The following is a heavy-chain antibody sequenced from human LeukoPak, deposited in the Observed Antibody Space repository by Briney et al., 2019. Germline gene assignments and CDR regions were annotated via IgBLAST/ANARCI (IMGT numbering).Heavy chain of an antibody. J-gene: IGHJ4*02. D-gene: IGHD3-10*01. Sequence: ASVKVSCKASGYTFTGYYMHWVRQAPGQGLEWMGWINPNSGGTNYAQKFQGRVTMTRDTSISAAYMELSRLTSDDTAVYWCARVRDSESYYLYWGQGTLVTVSS. CDR3: ARVRDSESYYLY. CDR2: INPNSGGT. CDR1: GYTFTGYY. V-gene: IGHV1-2*02.